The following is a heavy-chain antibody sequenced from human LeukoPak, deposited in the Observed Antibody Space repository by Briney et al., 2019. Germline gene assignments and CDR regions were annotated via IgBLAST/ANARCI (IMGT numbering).Heavy chain of an antibody. V-gene: IGHV3-53*01. CDR1: GFTVSSNY. Sequence: GGSLRLSCAASGFTVSSNYMSWVRQAPGKGLEWVSVIYSGGSTYYADSVKGRFTISRDNSKNTLYLQMNSLRVEDTGAYYCARSYFTGGSCYDYWGQGTLVTVSS. D-gene: IGHD2-15*01. CDR2: IYSGGST. CDR3: ARSYFTGGSCYDY. J-gene: IGHJ4*02.